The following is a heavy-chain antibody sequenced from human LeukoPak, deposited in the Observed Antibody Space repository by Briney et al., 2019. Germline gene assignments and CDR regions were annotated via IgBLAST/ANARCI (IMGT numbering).Heavy chain of an antibody. Sequence: ETGGSLRLSCAASGFTFSSYAMSWVRQAPGKGLEWVSYISSSGNTIYYADSVKGRFTISRDNAKNSLYLQMNSLRAEDTAVYYCAKEAVRGYFVGVGPTYYFDYWGQGTLVTVSS. V-gene: IGHV3-48*04. CDR1: GFTFSSYA. J-gene: IGHJ4*02. D-gene: IGHD3-9*01. CDR2: ISSSGNTI. CDR3: AKEAVRGYFVGVGPTYYFDY.